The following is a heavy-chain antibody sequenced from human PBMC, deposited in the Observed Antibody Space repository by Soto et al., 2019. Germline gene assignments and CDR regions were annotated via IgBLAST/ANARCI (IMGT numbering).Heavy chain of an antibody. Sequence: QVQLQQWGAGLLKPSETLSLACAVYGGFVSSGSYYWSWIRQPPGKGLEWIGEMSHSGGTHFNPSLKSRVTISVDTSKNQFSMKMSSVTAADTALYYCARGKRGTATTVGDAFDIWGPGTMVTVSS. CDR1: GGFVSSGSYY. CDR2: MSHSGGT. J-gene: IGHJ3*02. D-gene: IGHD2-21*02. V-gene: IGHV4-34*01. CDR3: ARGKRGTATTVGDAFDI.